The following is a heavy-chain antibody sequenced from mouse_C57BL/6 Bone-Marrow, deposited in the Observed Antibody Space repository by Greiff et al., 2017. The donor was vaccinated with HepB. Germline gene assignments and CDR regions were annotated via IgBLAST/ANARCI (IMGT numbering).Heavy chain of an antibody. V-gene: IGHV14-4*01. Sequence: DVQLVESGAELVRPGASVKLSCTASGFNIKDYYMHWVKQRPEQGLEWIGWIDPENGDTEYASKFQGKATIAADTSSNTAYLQLSSLTSEDAAVYYCTVFYYGSMWFAYWGRGTLVTVSA. CDR1: GFNIKDYY. CDR3: TVFYYGSMWFAY. D-gene: IGHD1-1*01. J-gene: IGHJ3*01. CDR2: IDPENGDT.